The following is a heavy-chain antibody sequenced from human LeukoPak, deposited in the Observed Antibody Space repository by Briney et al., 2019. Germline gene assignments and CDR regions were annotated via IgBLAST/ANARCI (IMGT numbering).Heavy chain of an antibody. CDR3: ARGFSGVATVDP. CDR2: INHSGST. V-gene: IGHV4-34*01. J-gene: IGHJ5*02. Sequence: SETLSLTCAVYGGSFSGYYWSWIRQPPGKGLEWIGEINHSGSTNYNPSLKRRVTISVDTSKNQFSLKLSSVTAADTAVYYCARGFSGVATVDPWGQGTLVTVSS. D-gene: IGHD5-12*01. CDR1: GGSFSGYY.